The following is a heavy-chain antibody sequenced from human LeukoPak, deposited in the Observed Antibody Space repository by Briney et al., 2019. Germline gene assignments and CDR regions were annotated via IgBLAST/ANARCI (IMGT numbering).Heavy chain of an antibody. D-gene: IGHD4-17*01. Sequence: GASVKVSCKASGYTYTRYYMHWVRQAPGQGLGWMGWINPNSGGTNYAQKFQGRVTMTRDTSISTAYMELSRLRSDDTAVYSCSRVRDSHFHSGLYGDYKDDYWGQGTLVTVSS. CDR1: GYTYTRYY. CDR3: SRVRDSHFHSGLYGDYKDDY. V-gene: IGHV1-2*02. J-gene: IGHJ4*02. CDR2: INPNSGGT.